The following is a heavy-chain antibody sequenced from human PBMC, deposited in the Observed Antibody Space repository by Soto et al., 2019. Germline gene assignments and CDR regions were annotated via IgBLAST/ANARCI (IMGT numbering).Heavy chain of an antibody. J-gene: IGHJ6*02. Sequence: PGGSLRLSCAASGFSFSSYAMSWVRQAPGKGLEWVAAISGSGGSTYYADSVKGRFTISRDNSKNTLYLQMNSLRAEDTAVYYCAKGVGLDAFWSGPPYYYYGMDVWGQGTTVTVSS. CDR3: AKGVGLDAFWSGPPYYYYGMDV. CDR1: GFSFSSYA. V-gene: IGHV3-23*01. D-gene: IGHD3-3*01. CDR2: ISGSGGST.